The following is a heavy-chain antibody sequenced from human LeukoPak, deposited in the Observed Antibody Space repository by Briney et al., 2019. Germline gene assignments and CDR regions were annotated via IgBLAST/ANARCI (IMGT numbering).Heavy chain of an antibody. Sequence: ASETLSLTCTVSGGSISGYYWSWIRQSPGKGLEWIGYIYYTGNTNYNPSLKSRVTISVDTSKNQFSLRLSSVTAADTAVYYCTRDPTYIDCFDIWGQGTMVTVSS. J-gene: IGHJ3*02. CDR1: GGSISGYY. CDR2: IYYTGNT. V-gene: IGHV4-59*01. D-gene: IGHD2/OR15-2a*01. CDR3: TRDPTYIDCFDI.